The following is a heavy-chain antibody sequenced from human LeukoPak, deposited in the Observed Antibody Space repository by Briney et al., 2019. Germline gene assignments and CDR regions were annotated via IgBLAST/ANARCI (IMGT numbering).Heavy chain of an antibody. J-gene: IGHJ4*02. CDR3: ARDPTTVMTVPWYFDT. D-gene: IGHD4-11*01. V-gene: IGHV4-34*01. CDR1: DGSFTGYF. CDR2: INHRGST. Sequence: SETLSLTCAVYDGSFTGYFWNWIRQSPGKGLEWVGEINHRGSTNYNPSLKSRLTISVDTSKNQFSLRLTSVTAADTGVYFCARDPTTVMTVPWYFDTWGQGTLVTVSS.